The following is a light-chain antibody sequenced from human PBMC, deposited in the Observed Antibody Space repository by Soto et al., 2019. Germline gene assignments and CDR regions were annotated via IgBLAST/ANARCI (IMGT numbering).Light chain of an antibody. V-gene: IGKV2-24*01. CDR3: MQVAQLRT. CDR2: KVS. J-gene: IGKJ5*01. Sequence: EIVMTQTPRSLPVTLGQPVSISCKSSQSLVRSDGNAYLNWLHQRQGQPPRLLIYKVSNRFPGVPDRLSGSGAGTDFTLHISRVEAEDVGIYFCMQVAQLRTFGHGTRLEIK. CDR1: QSLVRSDGNAY.